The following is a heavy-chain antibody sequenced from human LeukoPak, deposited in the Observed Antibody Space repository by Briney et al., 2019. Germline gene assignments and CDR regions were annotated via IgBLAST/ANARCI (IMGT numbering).Heavy chain of an antibody. CDR2: ISGSGGST. V-gene: IGHV3-23*01. CDR1: GFTFSGYA. Sequence: GGSLRLSCAASGFTFSGYAMSWVRQAPGKGLEWVSAISGSGGSTYYADSVKGRFTISRDNSKNTLYLQMNSLRAEDTAVYYCAKGQYYDSSGYYYYWGQGTLVTVSS. D-gene: IGHD3-22*01. J-gene: IGHJ4*02. CDR3: AKGQYYDSSGYYYY.